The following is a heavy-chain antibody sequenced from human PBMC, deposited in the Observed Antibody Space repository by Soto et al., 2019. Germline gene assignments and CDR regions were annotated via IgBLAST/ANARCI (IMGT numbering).Heavy chain of an antibody. CDR3: AGFLAGTVDY. D-gene: IGHD1-1*01. V-gene: IGHV1-69*02. Sequence: QVQLVQSGAEVKKPGSSVTVSCKASGGTFSSYTISWVRQAPGQGLEWMGRIIPILGIANYAQKFQGRVTITAAKSTSTAYMELSSLRSEDTAVYYCAGFLAGTVDYWGQGTLVTVSS. CDR2: IIPILGIA. CDR1: GGTFSSYT. J-gene: IGHJ4*02.